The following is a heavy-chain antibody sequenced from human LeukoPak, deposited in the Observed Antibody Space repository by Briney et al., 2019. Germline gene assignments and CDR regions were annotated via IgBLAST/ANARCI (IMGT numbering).Heavy chain of an antibody. D-gene: IGHD2-2*01. CDR3: ARDQTAYIVAVPAANNWFDP. Sequence: GRSLRLSCAASGFTFSSYAMHWVRQAPGKGLEWVAVISYDGSNKYYADSVKGRFTISRDNSKNTLYLQMNSLRAEDTAVYYCARDQTAYIVAVPAANNWFDPWGQGTLITVSS. V-gene: IGHV3-30-3*01. CDR2: ISYDGSNK. CDR1: GFTFSSYA. J-gene: IGHJ5*02.